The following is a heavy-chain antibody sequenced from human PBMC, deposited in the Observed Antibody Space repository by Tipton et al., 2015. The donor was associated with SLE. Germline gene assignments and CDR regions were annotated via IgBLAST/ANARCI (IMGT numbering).Heavy chain of an antibody. CDR1: GYTFSGYY. V-gene: IGHV1-2*02. Sequence: QSGAEVKKPGASVKVSCKASGYTFSGYYMHWVRQAPGQGLEWMGWMNPYSGGTKYAQKFQGRVTMTRGTSISTAYMELRRLRSDDTALYYCTRDRALGNRDQSWDDVVEAVYGMDVWGQGTTVTVSS. CDR2: MNPYSGGT. CDR3: TRDRALGNRDQSWDDVVEAVYGMDV. D-gene: IGHD1-14*01. J-gene: IGHJ6*02.